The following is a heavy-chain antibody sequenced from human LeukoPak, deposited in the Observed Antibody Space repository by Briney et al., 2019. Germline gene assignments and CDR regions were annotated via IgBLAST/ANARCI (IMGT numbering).Heavy chain of an antibody. D-gene: IGHD1-26*01. CDR1: GFTFSSYS. V-gene: IGHV3-21*01. Sequence: GGSLRLSYAASGFTFSSYSMNWVRQAPGKGPEWVSSISSSSSYIYYADSVKGRFTISRDNAKNSLYLQMNSLRAEDTAVYYCARGSGTFDYWGQGTLVTVSS. CDR2: ISSSSSYI. CDR3: ARGSGTFDY. J-gene: IGHJ4*02.